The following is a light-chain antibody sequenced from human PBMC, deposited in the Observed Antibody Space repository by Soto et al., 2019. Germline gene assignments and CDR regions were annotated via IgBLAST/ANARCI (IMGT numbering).Light chain of an antibody. CDR3: QQYNNWPHT. V-gene: IGKV1-5*01. Sequence: DIQMTQSPSTLSASVGDRVTITCRASQSISSWLAWYQQKPGKAPKLLIYDASSLESGVPSRFSGSGSGTEFTLTINSLQSEDFAVYYCQQYNNWPHTFGQGTKLEIK. CDR2: DAS. J-gene: IGKJ2*01. CDR1: QSISSW.